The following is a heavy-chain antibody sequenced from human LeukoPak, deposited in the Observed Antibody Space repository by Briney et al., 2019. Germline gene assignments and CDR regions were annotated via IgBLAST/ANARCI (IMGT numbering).Heavy chain of an antibody. D-gene: IGHD4-17*01. Sequence: SETLSLTCNVSGDFITSGTYYWNWIRQSAGNGLEWIGRIYIGGSTNYNPSLKGRVTISLDTSQNLFSLILTSVTAADTAVYYCATHYGDSYFGFWGQGTLVTVSS. CDR2: IYIGGST. J-gene: IGHJ4*02. CDR1: GDFITSGTYY. V-gene: IGHV4-61*02. CDR3: ATHYGDSYFGF.